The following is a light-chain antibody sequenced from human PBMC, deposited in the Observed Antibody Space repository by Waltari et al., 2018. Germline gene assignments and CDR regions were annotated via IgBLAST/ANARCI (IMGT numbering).Light chain of an antibody. CDR2: EVS. V-gene: IGLV2-8*01. CDR3: SSYAGTNNLV. J-gene: IGLJ2*01. CDR1: SRDVGGYNY. Sequence: QSALTQPPSASGSPGQSVTISCTGSSRDVGGYNYVSWYQQHPGKAPKLMISEVSERPSGVPDRFSGSKSGNMASLTVSGLQAEDEADYYCSSYAGTNNLVFGGGTKLTVL.